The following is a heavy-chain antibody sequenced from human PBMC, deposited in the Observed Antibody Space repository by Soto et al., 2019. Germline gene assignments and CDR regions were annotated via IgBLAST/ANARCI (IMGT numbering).Heavy chain of an antibody. CDR1: WFTFSSYA. CDR3: AKRSSSSTFDY. D-gene: IGHD6-6*01. V-gene: IGHV3-23*01. Sequence: GGSLRVSCAASWFTFSSYAMSWVRQAPGKGLEWVSVISGSDDSTYYADSVKGRSTISRDNSKNTLYLQMNSLRAEDTAVYYCAKRSSSSTFDYWGQGTLVTVSS. J-gene: IGHJ4*02. CDR2: ISGSDDST.